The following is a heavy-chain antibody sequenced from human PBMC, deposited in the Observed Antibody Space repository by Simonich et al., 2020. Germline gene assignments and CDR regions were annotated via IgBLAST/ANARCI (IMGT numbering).Heavy chain of an antibody. CDR1: GYSISSGYY. J-gene: IGHJ6*02. CDR3: ARVGYSNYYYYGMDV. V-gene: IGHV4-38-2*01. Sequence: QVQLQESGPGLVKPSESLSLTCAVSGYSISSGYYWGWIRQPPGTGLEWIGSIYHRGSTYYNPSLKSRVTISVDTSKNQFSLKLSSVTAADTAVYYCARVGYSNYYYYGMDVWGQGTTVTVSS. CDR2: IYHRGST. D-gene: IGHD6-13*01.